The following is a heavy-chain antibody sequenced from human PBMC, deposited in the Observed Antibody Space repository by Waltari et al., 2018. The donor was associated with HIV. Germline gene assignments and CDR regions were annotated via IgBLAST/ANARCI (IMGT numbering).Heavy chain of an antibody. CDR3: ARVGVVVAAPNWLDP. CDR2: IYYSGST. D-gene: IGHD2-15*01. V-gene: IGHV4-59*01. J-gene: IGHJ5*02. CDR1: GGPISSYS. Sequence: VQLQESGPGLVKPSETLSLPCTVSGGPISSYSWSWIRPPPGKGLEWIGYIYYSGSTNYNPSLKSRVTISVDTSKNQFSLKLSSVTAADTAVYYCARVGVVVAAPNWLDPWGQGTLVTVSS.